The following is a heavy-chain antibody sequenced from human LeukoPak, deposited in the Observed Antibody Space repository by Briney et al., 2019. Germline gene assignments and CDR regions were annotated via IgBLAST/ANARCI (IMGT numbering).Heavy chain of an antibody. CDR3: ARDMYYYGSGSSGPMDV. CDR1: GFTFSSYS. V-gene: IGHV3-21*01. Sequence: GGSLRLSCAASGFTFSSYSMNWVRQAPGKGLEWVSSISSSSSYIYYADSVKGRFTISRDNAKNSLYLQMNSLRAEDTAVYYCARDMYYYGSGSSGPMDVWGKGTTVTISS. D-gene: IGHD3-10*01. J-gene: IGHJ6*03. CDR2: ISSSSSYI.